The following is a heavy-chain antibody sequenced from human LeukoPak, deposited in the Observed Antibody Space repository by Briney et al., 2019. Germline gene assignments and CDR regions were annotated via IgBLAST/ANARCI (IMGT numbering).Heavy chain of an antibody. V-gene: IGHV4-39*01. J-gene: IGHJ6*03. Sequence: PSETLSLTCTVSGGSISSSSYYWGWIRQPPGKGLEWIGTIYYSGSTYYNPSLKSRVTISVDTSKNQFSLKLSSVTAADTAVYYCARVSYYYGSGSYYNVGGGDYYYYYMDVWGKGTTVTISS. D-gene: IGHD3-10*01. CDR1: GGSISSSSYY. CDR3: ARVSYYYGSGSYYNVGGGDYYYYYMDV. CDR2: IYYSGST.